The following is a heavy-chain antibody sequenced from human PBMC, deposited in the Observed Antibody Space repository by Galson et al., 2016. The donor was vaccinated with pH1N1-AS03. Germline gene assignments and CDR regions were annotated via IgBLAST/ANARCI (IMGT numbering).Heavy chain of an antibody. J-gene: IGHJ6*02. CDR1: GVSITTYY. D-gene: IGHD3-10*01. CDR3: TRDFGSGHYMNYYNYGMDI. V-gene: IGHV4-4*07. Sequence: ETLSLTCTASGVSITTYYWRWIRPPAGKGLEGVGRIYASGNTNYNPSLKSRVTMSVDTSKNPFSLTLNSVTAADPAVYFCTRDFGSGHYMNYYNYGMDIWGQGTTVTVSS. CDR2: IYASGNT.